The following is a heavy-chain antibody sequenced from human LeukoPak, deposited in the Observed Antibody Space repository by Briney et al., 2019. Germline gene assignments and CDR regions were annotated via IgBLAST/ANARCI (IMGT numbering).Heavy chain of an antibody. CDR2: MNPNSGST. CDR1: GYTFTSYD. V-gene: IGHV1-8*01. CDR3: AREVPPRPGAFDI. D-gene: IGHD2-2*01. J-gene: IGHJ3*02. Sequence: ASVKVSCKASGYTFTSYDINWVRQATGQGLEWMGWMNPNSGSTGYAQKFQGRVTMTRNTSISTAYMELSSLRSEDTAVYYCAREVPPRPGAFDIWGQGTMVTVSS.